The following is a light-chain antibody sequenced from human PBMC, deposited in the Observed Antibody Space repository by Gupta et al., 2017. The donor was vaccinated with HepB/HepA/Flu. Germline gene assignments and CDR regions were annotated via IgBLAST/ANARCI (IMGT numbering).Light chain of an antibody. V-gene: IGLV2-11*01. CDR3: CSDAPSNRV. CDR2: DVT. J-gene: IGLJ3*02. Sequence: QSALTQPRSVSGSPGPSVTIPCSGTSSDVGNYNYVSWYQQHPGKAPKLMIYDVTRRPSGVPDRFSGSKSGNTASLTISGLQAEDEADYYCCSDAPSNRVFGGGTKLTVL. CDR1: SSDVGNYNY.